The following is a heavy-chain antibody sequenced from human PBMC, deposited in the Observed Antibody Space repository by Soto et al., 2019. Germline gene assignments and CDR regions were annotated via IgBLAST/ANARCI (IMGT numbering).Heavy chain of an antibody. CDR1: GYSLTTHW. Sequence: PGESLKISCEGSGYSLTTHWINWVRQMPGKGLEWMGRIDPSQSYFKYNPSFQGHVTISADKSTSEAYLQWNSLEASDTAIYYCAVFRRSWFGDGSLDSWGPGTLVTVSS. D-gene: IGHD6-13*01. CDR3: AVFRRSWFGDGSLDS. V-gene: IGHV5-10-1*01. J-gene: IGHJ4*02. CDR2: IDPSQSYF.